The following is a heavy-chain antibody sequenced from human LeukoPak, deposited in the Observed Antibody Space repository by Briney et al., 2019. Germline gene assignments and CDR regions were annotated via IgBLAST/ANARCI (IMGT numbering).Heavy chain of an antibody. D-gene: IGHD2-15*01. J-gene: IGHJ1*01. CDR2: IIAHNGDT. Sequence: EASVKVYCKASGYTLTRFSVSWKQQANGQLLQWIEWIIAHNGDTNYAQKLQGRVTMTTDTSTNTAYMELRSLRSDDTAVYYCARGDCSGGSCFLPEYFQHWGQGTLVTVSS. V-gene: IGHV1-18*01. CDR3: ARGDCSGGSCFLPEYFQH. CDR1: GYTLTRFS.